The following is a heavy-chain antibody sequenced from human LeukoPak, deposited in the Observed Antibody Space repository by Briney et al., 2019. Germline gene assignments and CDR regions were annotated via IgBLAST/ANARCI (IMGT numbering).Heavy chain of an antibody. D-gene: IGHD3-3*02. J-gene: IGHJ4*02. CDR1: GGSFSGYY. CDR2: INHSGST. Sequence: SETLSLTCAVYGGSFSGYYWSWIRQPPGKGLEWIGEINHSGSTNYNPSLKSRVTISVDTSKNQFSLKLSSVTAADTAVYYCALGDYVDYWGQGTLVTVSS. CDR3: ALGDYVDY. V-gene: IGHV4-34*01.